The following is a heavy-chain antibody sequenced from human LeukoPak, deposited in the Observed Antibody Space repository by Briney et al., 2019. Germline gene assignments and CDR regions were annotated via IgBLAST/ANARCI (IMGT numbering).Heavy chain of an antibody. CDR1: GLTFSDYW. Sequence: GGSLIHSFAASGLTFSDYWMYSVPQAPGKGLEWVANIKHDGSEKYYVDSVKGRFTISRDNAKNSLYLQMNSLRVEDTAVYYCATDRGLRWGKGTTVTVSS. V-gene: IGHV3-7*03. J-gene: IGHJ6*04. CDR3: ATDRGLR. CDR2: IKHDGSEK.